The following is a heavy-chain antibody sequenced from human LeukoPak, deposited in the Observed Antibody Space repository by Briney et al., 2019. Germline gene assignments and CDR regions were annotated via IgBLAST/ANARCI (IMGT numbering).Heavy chain of an antibody. V-gene: IGHV3-48*03. Sequence: GGSLRLSCAASGFTFSSYEMNWVRQAPGKGLEWVSYISSSGSTIYYADSVKGRFTISRDNAKNSLYLQMNSLRAEDTAVCYCARVAGDTAIGVDYWGQGTLVTVSS. CDR3: ARVAGDTAIGVDY. D-gene: IGHD5-18*01. CDR2: ISSSGSTI. CDR1: GFTFSSYE. J-gene: IGHJ4*02.